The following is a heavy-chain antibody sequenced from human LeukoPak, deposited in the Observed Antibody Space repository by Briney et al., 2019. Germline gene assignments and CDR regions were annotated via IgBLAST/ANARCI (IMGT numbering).Heavy chain of an antibody. CDR1: GFTFSSYE. CDR3: ARENHSSGWYSPFDY. Sequence: GGSLRLSCAASGFTFSSYEMNWVRQAPGKGLEWVSYISSSGSTIYYADSVKGRFTISRDNAKNSLCLQMNSLRAEDTAVYYCARENHSSGWYSPFDYWGQGTLVTVSS. CDR2: ISSSGSTI. V-gene: IGHV3-48*03. D-gene: IGHD6-19*01. J-gene: IGHJ4*02.